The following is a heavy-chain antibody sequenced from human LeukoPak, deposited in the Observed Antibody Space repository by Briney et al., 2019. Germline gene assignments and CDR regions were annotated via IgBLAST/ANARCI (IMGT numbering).Heavy chain of an antibody. CDR2: ISGSGGST. V-gene: IGHV3-23*01. J-gene: IGHJ4*02. CDR3: VKDQEYSSGWYDY. CDR1: GFTFGSYA. D-gene: IGHD6-19*01. Sequence: GGSLRLSCAASGFTFGSYAMSWVRQAPGKGLEWVSAISGSGGSTYYADSVKGRFTISRDNSKNTLYLQMNSLRAEDTAVYYCVKDQEYSSGWYDYWGQGTLVTVSS.